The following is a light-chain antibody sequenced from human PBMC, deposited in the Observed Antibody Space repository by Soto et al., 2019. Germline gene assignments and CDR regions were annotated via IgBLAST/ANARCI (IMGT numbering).Light chain of an antibody. CDR2: SAS. CDR3: QQADTFPIP. CDR1: QGISRS. J-gene: IGKJ5*01. V-gene: IGKV1D-12*01. Sequence: DIQMTQSPSSVSASVGDRVTITCQASQGISRSLAWYQQKPGKAPKLLIYSASSLQSGVPSRFRGSGFGTDFTLTISSLQPEDFATYYCQQADTFPIPFGQGTRLEIK.